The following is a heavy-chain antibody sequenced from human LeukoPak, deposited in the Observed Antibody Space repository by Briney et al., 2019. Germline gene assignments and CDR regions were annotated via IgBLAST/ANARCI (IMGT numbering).Heavy chain of an antibody. D-gene: IGHD7-27*01. V-gene: IGHV1-8*01. Sequence: ASVKVSCKASGYTFTSYDFNWVRQAAGQRPEWMGWMSPNSGDTGYAQKFQDRVTMTRNTSISTAYMELSSLRSDDTAVYYCARGPPNWGYDYWGPGTLVTVSS. CDR2: MSPNSGDT. CDR1: GYTFTSYD. CDR3: ARGPPNWGYDY. J-gene: IGHJ4*02.